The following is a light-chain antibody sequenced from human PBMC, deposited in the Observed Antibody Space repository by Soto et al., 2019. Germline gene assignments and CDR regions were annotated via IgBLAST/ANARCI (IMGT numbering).Light chain of an antibody. Sequence: EIVLTQSPGTLSLSPGEGTTLSCRASQSISSSYLAWYQQKPGQAPRLLIYGVSTRATGIPDRFSGSGSGTDFTLTISTLEPDDFAVYYCQQYGSSPRTFGQGTKLEIK. V-gene: IGKV3-20*01. J-gene: IGKJ2*01. CDR2: GVS. CDR1: QSISSSY. CDR3: QQYGSSPRT.